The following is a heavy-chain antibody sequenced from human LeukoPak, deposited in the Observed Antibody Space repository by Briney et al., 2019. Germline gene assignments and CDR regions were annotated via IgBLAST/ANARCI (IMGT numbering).Heavy chain of an antibody. J-gene: IGHJ5*02. Sequence: GGSLRLSCTASGLSFSSYNMNWVRQAPGKGPEWVAYITANNTTKYYADSVKGRFTISRDNAKKSLFLQMNSLRAEDTAVYYCAAASVFSSSWRSWGQGTVVTVSS. CDR2: ITANNTTK. V-gene: IGHV3-48*01. CDR3: AAASVFSSSWRS. CDR1: GLSFSSYN. D-gene: IGHD6-13*01.